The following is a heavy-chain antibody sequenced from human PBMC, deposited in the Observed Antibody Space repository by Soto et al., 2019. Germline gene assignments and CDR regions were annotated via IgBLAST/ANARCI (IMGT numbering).Heavy chain of an antibody. D-gene: IGHD1-26*01. Sequence: ASVKVSCKASGYTFTSYAMHWVRQAPGQRLEWMGWINAGNGNTKYSQKFQGRVTITRDTSASTAYMELSSLRSEDTAVYYCAREASPGSYFDYWGQGTLVTVSS. V-gene: IGHV1-3*01. CDR3: AREASPGSYFDY. CDR2: INAGNGNT. J-gene: IGHJ4*02. CDR1: GYTFTSYA.